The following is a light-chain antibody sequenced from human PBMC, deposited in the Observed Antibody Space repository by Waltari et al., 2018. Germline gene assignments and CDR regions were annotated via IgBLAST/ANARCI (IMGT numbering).Light chain of an antibody. CDR2: EVS. CDR1: QSLLDSEDGNTY. CDR3: MQGIEYPWT. Sequence: DIVMTQTPLSLPVTRGPPASISCRSSQSLLDSEDGNTYLDWYLQKPGQSPQLLIYEVSNRASGVPDRFSGSGSDTDFTLKISRVEAEDVGVYYCMQGIEYPWTFGQGTKVEIK. V-gene: IGKV2-40*01. J-gene: IGKJ1*01.